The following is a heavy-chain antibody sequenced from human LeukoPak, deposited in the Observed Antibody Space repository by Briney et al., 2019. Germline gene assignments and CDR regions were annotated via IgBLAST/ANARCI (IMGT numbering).Heavy chain of an antibody. CDR2: IYSGGST. D-gene: IGHD3-22*01. CDR3: ATCLVVVPGAFDI. J-gene: IGHJ3*02. V-gene: IGHV3-53*01. Sequence: GGSLRLSCAASGFTFSSYAMSWVRQAPGKGLEWVSVIYSGGSTYYADSMKGRFTISRDNSKNTLYLQMNSLRAEDTAVYYCATCLVVVPGAFDIWGQGTMVTVSS. CDR1: GFTFSSYA.